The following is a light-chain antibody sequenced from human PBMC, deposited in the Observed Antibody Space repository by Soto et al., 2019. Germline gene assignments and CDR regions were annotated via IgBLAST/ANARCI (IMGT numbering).Light chain of an antibody. J-gene: IGKJ3*01. CDR1: QGISNY. Sequence: DIQMTQSPSSLSAFVGDRVTIPCRASQGISNYLAWYQQKPGRVPTLLIYAASTLRSGVPSRFSGSGSGTDFTLTISSLQPEDVASYYCQEYKTAPFIFGPGTKVDIK. CDR2: AAS. CDR3: QEYKTAPFI. V-gene: IGKV1-27*01.